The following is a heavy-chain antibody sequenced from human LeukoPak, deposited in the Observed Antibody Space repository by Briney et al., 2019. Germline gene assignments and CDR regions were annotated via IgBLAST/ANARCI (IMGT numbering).Heavy chain of an antibody. D-gene: IGHD6-19*01. Sequence: KPSETLSLTCTVSGGSISSSSYYWGWIRQPPGKGLEWIGSIYYSGSTYYNPSLKSRVTISVDTSKNQFSLKLSSVTAADTAVYYCARAPGIAVAGPRGFFDYWGQGTLVTVSS. CDR3: ARAPGIAVAGPRGFFDY. CDR2: IYYSGST. CDR1: GGSISSSSYY. V-gene: IGHV4-39*07. J-gene: IGHJ4*02.